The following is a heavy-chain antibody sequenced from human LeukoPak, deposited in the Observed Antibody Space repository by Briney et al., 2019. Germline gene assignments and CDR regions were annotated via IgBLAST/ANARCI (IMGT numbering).Heavy chain of an antibody. Sequence: SETLSLTCTVSGGSFSNYYWSWIRRPAGKGLEWIGRIYTSGSTNYNPSVKSRVTMSVDTSNNQFSLKLTSVTAADTAVYYCARQPPQYYGMDVWGQGTTVTVSS. CDR3: ARQPPQYYGMDV. V-gene: IGHV4-4*07. CDR2: IYTSGST. CDR1: GGSFSNYY. J-gene: IGHJ6*02. D-gene: IGHD1-14*01.